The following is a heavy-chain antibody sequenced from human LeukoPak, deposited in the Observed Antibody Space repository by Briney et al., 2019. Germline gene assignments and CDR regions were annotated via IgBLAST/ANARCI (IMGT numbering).Heavy chain of an antibody. V-gene: IGHV6-1*01. D-gene: IGHD2-15*01. CDR3: ASDGWPAFDY. J-gene: IGHJ4*02. Sequence: SQTLSLTCAISGGSVSTNTAAWNWIRQSPSRGLEWLGRTYYRSQWYTDYAVSVKSRITINPDTSRNQFSLQLNSVTPEDTAVYFRASDGWPAFDYWGQRTLVTVSS. CDR1: GGSVSTNTAA. CDR2: TYYRSQWYT.